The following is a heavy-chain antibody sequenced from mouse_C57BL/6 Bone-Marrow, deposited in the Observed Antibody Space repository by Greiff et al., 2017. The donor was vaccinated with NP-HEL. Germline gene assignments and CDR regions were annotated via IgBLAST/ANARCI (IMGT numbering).Heavy chain of an antibody. CDR1: GYTFTSYW. Sequence: VQLQQSGTVLARPGASVKMSCKTSGYTFTSYWMHWVKQRPGQGLEWIGAIYPGNSDTSYNQKFKGKAKLTAVTSASTAYMELSSLTNEDSAVYYCARRIPNWDVNWYFDVWGTGTTVTVSS. J-gene: IGHJ1*03. CDR3: ARRIPNWDVNWYFDV. V-gene: IGHV1-5*01. D-gene: IGHD4-1*01. CDR2: IYPGNSDT.